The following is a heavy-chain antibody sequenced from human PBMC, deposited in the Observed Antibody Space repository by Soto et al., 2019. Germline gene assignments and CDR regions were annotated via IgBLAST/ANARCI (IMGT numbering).Heavy chain of an antibody. J-gene: IGHJ4*02. CDR2: MLHSGIT. V-gene: IGHV4-38-2*01. CDR1: GYSISNGYC. Sequence: PSETLSLTCAVSGYSISNGYCWGCIRQPPGKGLEYIGSMLHSGITYYNPSLKSRVTISVDTSKNQFSLKLSSVTAADTAVYFCARLYDSSGYQHYFDYWGQGTPVTVSS. D-gene: IGHD3-22*01. CDR3: ARLYDSSGYQHYFDY.